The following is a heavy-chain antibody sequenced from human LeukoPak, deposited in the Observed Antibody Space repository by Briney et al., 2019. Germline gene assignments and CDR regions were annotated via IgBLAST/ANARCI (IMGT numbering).Heavy chain of an antibody. CDR2: ISGSGGST. J-gene: IGHJ4*02. CDR3: AKVISRPYYFDY. CDR1: GFTFSTYA. D-gene: IGHD3-3*02. V-gene: IGHV3-23*01. Sequence: GGSLRLSCAASGFTFSTYAMSWVRQAPGKGLEWVSVISGSGGSTYYADSVKGRFTISRDNSKNTLYLQMNSLRAEDTAVYYCAKVISRPYYFDYWGQGTLVTVSS.